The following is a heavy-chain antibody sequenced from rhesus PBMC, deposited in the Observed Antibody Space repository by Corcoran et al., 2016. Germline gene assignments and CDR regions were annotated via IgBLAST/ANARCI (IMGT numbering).Heavy chain of an antibody. Sequence: EVQLVQSGAEVKKPGASVKISCKASGYTSPAYYLTWVRPAPGKGLEWMGRVDPEDGAAIHAQKFQDRVTITADTSTDTAYMELSSLRSEDTAVYYCATGGITGTTFDYWGQGVLVTVSS. CDR1: GYTSPAYY. CDR2: VDPEDGAA. CDR3: ATGGITGTTFDY. D-gene: IGHD1-7*02. V-gene: IGHV1-111*02. J-gene: IGHJ4*01.